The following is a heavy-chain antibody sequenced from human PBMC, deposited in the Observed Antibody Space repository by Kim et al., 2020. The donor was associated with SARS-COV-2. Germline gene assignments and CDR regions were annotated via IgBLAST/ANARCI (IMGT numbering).Heavy chain of an antibody. CDR3: VSRPYYYYYMDV. CDR2: IIPILGIA. CDR1: GGTFSSYA. J-gene: IGHJ6*03. V-gene: IGHV1-69*04. Sequence: SVKVSCKASGGTFSSYAISWVRQAPGQGLEWMGRIIPILGIANYAQKFQGRVTITADKSTSTAYMELSSLRSEDTAVYYCVSRPYYYYYMDVWGKGTTVTVSS. D-gene: IGHD6-6*01.